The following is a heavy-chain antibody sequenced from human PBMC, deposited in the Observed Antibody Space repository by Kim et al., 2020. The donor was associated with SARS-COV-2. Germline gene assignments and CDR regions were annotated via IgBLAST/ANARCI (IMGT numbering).Heavy chain of an antibody. D-gene: IGHD1-7*01. Sequence: GGSLRLSCAASGFTFSNAWMSWVRQAPGKGLEWVGRIKSKTDGGTTDYAAPVKGRFTISRDDSKNTLYLQMNSLKTEDTAVYYCTTDLAGTQLVWFDPWGQGTLVTVSS. J-gene: IGHJ5*02. V-gene: IGHV3-15*01. CDR1: GFTFSNAW. CDR2: IKSKTDGGTT. CDR3: TTDLAGTQLVWFDP.